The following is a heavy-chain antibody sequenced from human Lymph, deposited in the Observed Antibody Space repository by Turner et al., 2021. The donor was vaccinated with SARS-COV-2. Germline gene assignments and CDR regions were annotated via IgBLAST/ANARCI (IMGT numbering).Heavy chain of an antibody. CDR3: ARETVNNWVDP. Sequence: QVQLQESGPRLVKPLETLSLPCTVSGCSMNSNYWSWIRQPPGKRLEWIGYIYYRGSTNYNPSLKSRVTISVDTSKNQFSLKRTSVTAADTDIYYCARETVNNWVDPWGQGILVTVSS. CDR1: GCSMNSNY. V-gene: IGHV4-59*01. J-gene: IGHJ5*02. CDR2: IYYRGST. D-gene: IGHD2-21*02.